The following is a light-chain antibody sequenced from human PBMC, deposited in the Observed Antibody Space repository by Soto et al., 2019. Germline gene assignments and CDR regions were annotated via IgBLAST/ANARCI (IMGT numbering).Light chain of an antibody. V-gene: IGKV1-9*01. CDR3: QQYNSYL. Sequence: IQLTQSPSSLSASVGDRVTITCRASQGISSYLAWYQQKPGKAPKLLISAASTLQSGVPSRFSGSGSGTDFTLTISSLQPDDFATYYCQQYNSYLFGQGTKVDIK. CDR2: AAS. J-gene: IGKJ1*01. CDR1: QGISSY.